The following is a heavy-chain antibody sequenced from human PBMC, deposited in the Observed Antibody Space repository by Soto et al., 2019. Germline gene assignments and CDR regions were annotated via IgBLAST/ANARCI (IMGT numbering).Heavy chain of an antibody. Sequence: QVQLVQSGAEVKKPGASVKVSCKASGYTFTSYAMHWVRQAPGQRLEWMGWINAGNGNTKYSQKFQGRVTITRDTSASTAYMELSSLRSEDTAVYYCARDYDSSGYYYSYGMDVWGQGTTVTVSS. V-gene: IGHV1-3*01. CDR1: GYTFTSYA. CDR2: INAGNGNT. J-gene: IGHJ6*02. CDR3: ARDYDSSGYYYSYGMDV. D-gene: IGHD3-22*01.